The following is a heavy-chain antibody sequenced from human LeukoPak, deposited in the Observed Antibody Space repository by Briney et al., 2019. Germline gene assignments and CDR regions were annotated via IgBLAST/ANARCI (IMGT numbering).Heavy chain of an antibody. V-gene: IGHV3-33*01. CDR2: IWYDGSNK. J-gene: IGHJ6*03. CDR3: ARWRIVVVPAANPDYYMDV. CDR1: GFTFSSYG. Sequence: GRSLRLSCAASGFTFSSYGMHWVRRAPGKGLEWVAVIWYDGSNKYYADSVKGRFTISRDNSKNTLYLQMNSLRAEDTAVYYCARWRIVVVPAANPDYYMDVWGKGTTVTVSS. D-gene: IGHD2-2*01.